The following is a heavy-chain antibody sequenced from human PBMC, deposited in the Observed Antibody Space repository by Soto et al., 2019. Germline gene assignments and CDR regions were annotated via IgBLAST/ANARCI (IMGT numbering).Heavy chain of an antibody. V-gene: IGHV3-7*05. CDR3: ARAYD. D-gene: IGHD3-16*01. CDR1: GFTFSSQW. CDR2: INEDGSEK. J-gene: IGHJ4*02. Sequence: GGSLRLSCVASGFTFSSQWMSWVRQTPGKGLEWVANINEDGSEKSYGDSVKGRFSISRDNAKNSLYLQMNSLRVDDTAVYYCARAYDWGQGTLVTVSS.